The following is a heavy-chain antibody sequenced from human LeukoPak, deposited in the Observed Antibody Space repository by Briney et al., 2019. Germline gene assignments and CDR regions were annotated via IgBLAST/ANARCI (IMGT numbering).Heavy chain of an antibody. CDR3: ATGSDSSGYTAFDI. D-gene: IGHD3-22*01. Sequence: GGSLRLSCAASGLTVSSNYMSWVRKAPGKGLEWVSIIYSGGSTNYADSVKGRFTISRDNSKNTLYLQMNNLRAEDTAVYYCATGSDSSGYTAFDIWGQGTMVTVSS. J-gene: IGHJ3*02. CDR2: IYSGGST. CDR1: GLTVSSNY. V-gene: IGHV3-53*01.